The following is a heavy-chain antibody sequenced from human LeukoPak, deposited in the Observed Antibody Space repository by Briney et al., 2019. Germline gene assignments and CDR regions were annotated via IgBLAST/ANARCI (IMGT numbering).Heavy chain of an antibody. CDR3: ARVTLPSPAVDS. CDR1: GFTFSSYA. CDR2: ISYDGSNK. V-gene: IGHV3-30*04. J-gene: IGHJ5*01. Sequence: GGSLRLSCAASGFTFSSYAMHWVRQAPGKGLEWVAVISYDGSNKYYADSVKGRFTISRDNSKNTLYLQMNSLRAEDTAVYYCARVTLPSPAVDSWGQGTLVTVSS. D-gene: IGHD2-2*01.